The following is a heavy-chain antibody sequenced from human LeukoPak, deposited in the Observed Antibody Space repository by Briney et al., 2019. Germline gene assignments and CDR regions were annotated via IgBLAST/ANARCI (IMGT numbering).Heavy chain of an antibody. CDR1: GGTFSSYA. D-gene: IGHD3-22*01. CDR3: ARCSRNYYDSSGYSFDY. CDR2: IIPIFGTA. J-gene: IGHJ4*02. V-gene: IGHV1-69*13. Sequence: GASVKVSCKASGGTFSSYAISWVRQAPGQWLEWMGGIIPIFGTANYAQKFQGRVTITADESTSTAYMELSSLRSEDTAVYYCARCSRNYYDSSGYSFDYWGQGTLVTVSS.